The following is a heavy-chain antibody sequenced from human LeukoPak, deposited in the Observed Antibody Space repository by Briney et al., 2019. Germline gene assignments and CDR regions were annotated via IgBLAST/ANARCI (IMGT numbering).Heavy chain of an antibody. CDR1: GYTFTGYY. V-gene: IGHV1-2*02. CDR3: ARDHNWNYANWFDP. J-gene: IGHJ5*02. D-gene: IGHD1-7*01. Sequence: ASVKVSCKASGYTFTGYYMHWVRQAPGQGLEWMGWINPNSGGTNYAQKFQGRVTMTRDTSISTAYMELSRLRSDDAAVYYYARDHNWNYANWFDPWGQGTLVTVSS. CDR2: INPNSGGT.